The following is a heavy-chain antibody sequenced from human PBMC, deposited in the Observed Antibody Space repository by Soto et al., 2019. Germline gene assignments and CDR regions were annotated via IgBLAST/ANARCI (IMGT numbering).Heavy chain of an antibody. CDR2: ISGSSTYI. CDR1: GFTFSSYY. CDR3: ARGAKTVARGLIPHYHYGMDV. V-gene: IGHV3-21*06. J-gene: IGHJ6*02. Sequence: EVQLVESGGGLVKPGGSLRLSCAASGFTFSSYYITWVRQAPGKGLEWVSSISGSSTYIYYADSVKGRFIISRDNGQNSLFLPMNSLSAEDTAVYYCARGAKTVARGLIPHYHYGMDVWGQGTTVTVSS. D-gene: IGHD3-10*01.